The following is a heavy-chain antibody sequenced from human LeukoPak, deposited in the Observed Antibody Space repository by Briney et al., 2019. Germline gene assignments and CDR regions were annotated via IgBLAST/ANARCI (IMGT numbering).Heavy chain of an antibody. V-gene: IGHV1-3*03. J-gene: IGHJ4*02. CDR1: GYTFTSYA. CDR2: INAGNGNT. Sequence: ASVKVSCKASGYTFTSYAMHWVRQAPGQRLEWMGWINAGNGNTKYSQEFQGRVTITRDTSASTAYMELSSLRSEDMAVYYCARAEYSSSSVFDYWGQGTLVTVSS. D-gene: IGHD6-6*01. CDR3: ARAEYSSSSVFDY.